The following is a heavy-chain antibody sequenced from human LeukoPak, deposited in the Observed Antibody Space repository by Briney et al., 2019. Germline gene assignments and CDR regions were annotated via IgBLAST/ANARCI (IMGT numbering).Heavy chain of an antibody. CDR1: GGSISSSRQC. Sequence: KPSETLSLSCTVSGGSISSSRQCWGWVRQAPGKGLEWVSFIDSSGSYIYYADSVKGRFTISRDNAKNSLYLQMNSLRAEDTAVYYCASQTPRRLPIAVADYFDYWGQGTLVTVSS. V-gene: IGHV3-21*01. CDR3: ASQTPRRLPIAVADYFDY. CDR2: IDSSGSYI. J-gene: IGHJ4*02. D-gene: IGHD6-19*01.